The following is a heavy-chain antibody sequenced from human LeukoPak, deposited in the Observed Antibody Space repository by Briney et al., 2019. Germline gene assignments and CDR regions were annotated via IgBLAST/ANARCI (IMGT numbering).Heavy chain of an antibody. CDR3: ARRAASLLWFGELSENWFDP. V-gene: IGHV4-34*01. J-gene: IGHJ5*02. D-gene: IGHD3-10*01. Sequence: SETLSLTCAVYGGSFSGYYWSWIRQPPGKGLEWIGEINHSGSTNYNPSLKSRVTISVDTSKNQFSLKLSSVTAADTAVYYCARRAASLLWFGELSENWFDPWGQGTLVTVSS. CDR1: GGSFSGYY. CDR2: INHSGST.